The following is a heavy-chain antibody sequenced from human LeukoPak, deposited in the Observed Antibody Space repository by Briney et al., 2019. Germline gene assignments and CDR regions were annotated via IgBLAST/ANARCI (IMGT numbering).Heavy chain of an antibody. Sequence: PGGSLRLSCAASGFTFSIYSMNWVRQAPGKGLEWVSSISSSSSYIYYADSVKGRFTISRDNAKNSLYLQMNSLRAEDTAVYYCARVGSPMDTASYYYYGMDVWGQGTTVTVSS. CDR2: ISSSSSYI. D-gene: IGHD5-18*01. CDR3: ARVGSPMDTASYYYYGMDV. J-gene: IGHJ6*02. V-gene: IGHV3-21*01. CDR1: GFTFSIYS.